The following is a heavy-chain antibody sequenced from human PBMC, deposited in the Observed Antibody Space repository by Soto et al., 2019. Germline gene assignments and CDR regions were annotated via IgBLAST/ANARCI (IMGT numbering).Heavy chain of an antibody. CDR2: ISGSGGST. CDR3: AKEMSSSSAYYYYYGMDV. Sequence: GGSLRLSCAASGFTFSSYAMSWVCQAPGKGLEWVSAISGSGGSTYYADSVKGRFTISRDNSKNTLYLQMNSLRAEDTAVYYCAKEMSSSSAYYYYYGMDVWGQGTTVTVSS. J-gene: IGHJ6*02. CDR1: GFTFSSYA. V-gene: IGHV3-23*01. D-gene: IGHD6-6*01.